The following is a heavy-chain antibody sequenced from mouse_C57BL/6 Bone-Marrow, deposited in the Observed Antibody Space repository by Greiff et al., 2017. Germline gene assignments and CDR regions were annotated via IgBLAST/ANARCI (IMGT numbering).Heavy chain of an antibody. D-gene: IGHD1-1*01. Sequence: QVHVKQSGAELARPGASVKLSCKASGYTFTSYGISWVKQRTGQGLEWIGEIYPRSGNTYYNEKFKGKATLTADKSSSTAYMELRSLTSEDSAVYFCAALITTVVDNAMDYWGQGTSVTVSS. CDR3: AALITTVVDNAMDY. CDR2: IYPRSGNT. J-gene: IGHJ4*01. CDR1: GYTFTSYG. V-gene: IGHV1-81*01.